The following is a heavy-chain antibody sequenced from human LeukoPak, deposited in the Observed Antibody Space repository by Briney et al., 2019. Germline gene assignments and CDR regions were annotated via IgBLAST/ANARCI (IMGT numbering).Heavy chain of an antibody. J-gene: IGHJ6*03. V-gene: IGHV3-30*02. D-gene: IGHD3-10*01. CDR1: GFTFSSYG. Sequence: GGSLRLCCAASGFTFSSYGMHWVRPAPDKGLEWVAFIRYDGSNKYYADSVKGRFTISRDNSKNTLYLQMNSLRAEDTAVYYCARGNLMVRGVRTVYYMDVWGKGTTVTISS. CDR3: ARGNLMVRGVRTVYYMDV. CDR2: IRYDGSNK.